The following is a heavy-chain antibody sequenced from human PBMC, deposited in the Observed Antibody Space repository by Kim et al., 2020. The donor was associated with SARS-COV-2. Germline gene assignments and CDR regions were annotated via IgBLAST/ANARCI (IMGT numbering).Heavy chain of an antibody. D-gene: IGHD6-19*01. Sequence: STYYNPSLKSRVTISIDTSKNQFTLKLSSVTAADTAVYYCARDRGWSTDYWGQGTLVTVSS. CDR2: ST. J-gene: IGHJ4*02. V-gene: IGHV4-30-2*04. CDR3: ARDRGWSTDY.